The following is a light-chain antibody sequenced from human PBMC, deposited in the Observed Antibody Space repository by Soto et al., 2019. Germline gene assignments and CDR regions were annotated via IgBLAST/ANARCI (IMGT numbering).Light chain of an antibody. CDR1: PGINNH. CDR2: AAS. V-gene: IGKV1-27*01. CDR3: QNHNGARPDGT. J-gene: IGKJ4*01. Sequence: QMTQSPSSLSASVGDRVTITCRASPGINNHFASFQHKPAKIPKVLIYAASTLQSGVPSRFTGSGSGTDLTLTISSLQPEDVATNYYQNHNGARPDGTCGGGTKVEIK.